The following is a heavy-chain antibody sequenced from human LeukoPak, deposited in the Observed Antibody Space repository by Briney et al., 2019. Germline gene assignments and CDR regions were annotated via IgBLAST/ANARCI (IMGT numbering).Heavy chain of an antibody. V-gene: IGHV3-21*06. D-gene: IGHD1-14*01. J-gene: IGHJ6*03. CDR3: AKGKSGSNYFYMDV. CDR2: ISDGGSEI. CDR1: GFTFSFYT. Sequence: GGSLRLSCEASGFTFSFYTMNWVRQAPGKGLEWVSSISDGGSEIYYSDSVKGRFAVSRDDAQNSLSLQMNSLRVEDTGIYYCAKGKSGSNYFYMDVWGKGSTVTVSS.